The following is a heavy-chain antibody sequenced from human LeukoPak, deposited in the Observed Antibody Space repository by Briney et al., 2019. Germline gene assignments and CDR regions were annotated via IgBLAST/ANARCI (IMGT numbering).Heavy chain of an antibody. D-gene: IGHD1-26*01. V-gene: IGHV4-34*01. Sequence: SETLSLTCAVYGGSFSGYYWSWIRQPPGKGLEWIGEINHSGSTNYNPSLKSRVTISVDTSKNQFFLKLSSVTAADTAVYYCARARGRAWFDPWGQGTLVTVSS. CDR3: ARARGRAWFDP. CDR2: INHSGST. CDR1: GGSFSGYY. J-gene: IGHJ5*02.